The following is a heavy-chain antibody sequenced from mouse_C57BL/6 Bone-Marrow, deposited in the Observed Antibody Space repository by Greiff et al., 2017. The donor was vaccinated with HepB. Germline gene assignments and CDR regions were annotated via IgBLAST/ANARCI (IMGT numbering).Heavy chain of an antibody. CDR2: INPNNGGT. J-gene: IGHJ4*01. Sequence: EVQRVESGPELVKPGASVKIPCKASGYTFTDYNMDWVKQSHGKSLEWIGDINPNNGGTIYNQKFKGKATLTVDKSSSTAYMELRSLTSEDTAVYYCARRLITTVVATSGAMDYWGQGTSVTVSS. CDR1: GYTFTDYN. D-gene: IGHD1-1*01. V-gene: IGHV1-18*01. CDR3: ARRLITTVVATSGAMDY.